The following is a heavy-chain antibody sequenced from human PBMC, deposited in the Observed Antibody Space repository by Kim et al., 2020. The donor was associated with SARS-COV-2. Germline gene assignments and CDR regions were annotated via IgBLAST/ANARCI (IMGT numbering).Heavy chain of an antibody. Sequence: VGSLSLSCAASGFTFSHYAMSWVRQAPGKGPEWVSGISDSADYIYYADSVKGRFTISRDNSKNTLFLQMNSLRAEDTAVYYCAKWREYCGSSTCFQNFDYWGQGTLVTVSS. CDR3: AKWREYCGSSTCFQNFDY. CDR2: ISDSADYI. CDR1: GFTFSHYA. J-gene: IGHJ4*02. D-gene: IGHD2-2*01. V-gene: IGHV3-23*01.